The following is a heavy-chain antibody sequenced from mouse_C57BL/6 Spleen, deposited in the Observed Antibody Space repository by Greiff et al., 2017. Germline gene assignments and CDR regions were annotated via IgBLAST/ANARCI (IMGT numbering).Heavy chain of an antibody. J-gene: IGHJ3*01. D-gene: IGHD2-4*01. V-gene: IGHV5-6*01. CDR1: GFTFSSYG. CDR3: DRHTNYDYAFRGY. CDR2: ISSGGSYT. Sequence: EVQGVESGGDLVKPGGSLKLSCAASGFTFSSYGMSWVRQTPDKRLEWVATISSGGSYTYYPDSVKGRFTISRDNAKNTLYLQMSSLKSEDTAMYYCDRHTNYDYAFRGYWGQGTLLTVSA.